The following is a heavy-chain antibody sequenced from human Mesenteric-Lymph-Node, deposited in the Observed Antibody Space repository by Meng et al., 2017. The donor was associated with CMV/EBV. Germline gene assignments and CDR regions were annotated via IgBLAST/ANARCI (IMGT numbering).Heavy chain of an antibody. V-gene: IGHV1-2*02. D-gene: IGHD4/OR15-4a*01. CDR2: INPNSGGT. CDR3: ARDPPNYNWFDP. J-gene: IGHJ5*02. Sequence: ASVKVSCKASGYTFNVYHIHWVRQAPGQGLEWMGWINPNSGGTNYAQKFQGRVTMTRDTSISTAYMELSRLRSDDTAVYYCARDPPNYNWFDPWGQGTLVTVSS. CDR1: GYTFNVYH.